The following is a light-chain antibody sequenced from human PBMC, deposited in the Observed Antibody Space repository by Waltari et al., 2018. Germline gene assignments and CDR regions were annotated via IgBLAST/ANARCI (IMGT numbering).Light chain of an antibody. Sequence: AIQFTQSPSSLSASVGDRVTMPSRASQASSRSVSWFQQKPGKVPKLLIFEASDLEDGVPSRFSGSGGGTRFTLTISSLQPEDFATYYCQHFYSYPSGFGQGTRLEIK. CDR2: EAS. J-gene: IGKJ5*01. V-gene: IGKV1-13*02. CDR1: QASSRS. CDR3: QHFYSYPSG.